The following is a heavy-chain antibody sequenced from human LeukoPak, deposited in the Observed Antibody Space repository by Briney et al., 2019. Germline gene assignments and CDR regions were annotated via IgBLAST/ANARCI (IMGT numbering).Heavy chain of an antibody. CDR1: GYTLTSYD. Sequence: ASVEVSCKASGYTLTSYDINWVRQATGQGLEWMGWMNPNSGNTGYAQKFQGRVTMTRNTSISTAYMELSSLRSEDTAVYYCARGKITGAYYYYGMDVWGQGATVTVSS. D-gene: IGHD7-27*01. J-gene: IGHJ6*02. V-gene: IGHV1-8*01. CDR2: MNPNSGNT. CDR3: ARGKITGAYYYYGMDV.